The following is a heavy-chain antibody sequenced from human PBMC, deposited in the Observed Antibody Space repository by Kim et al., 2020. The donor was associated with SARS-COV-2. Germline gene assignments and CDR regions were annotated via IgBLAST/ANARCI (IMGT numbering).Heavy chain of an antibody. Sequence: ASVKVSCKASGYTFTSYAIPWVRQAPGQRLEWMGWINAGNGNTKYSQKFQGRVTITRDTSASTAYMELSSLRSEDTAVYYCARDRGDMTLDYWGQGTLVTGSS. CDR2: INAGNGNT. V-gene: IGHV1-3*01. J-gene: IGHJ4*02. CDR3: ARDRGDMTLDY. D-gene: IGHD2-15*01. CDR1: GYTFTSYA.